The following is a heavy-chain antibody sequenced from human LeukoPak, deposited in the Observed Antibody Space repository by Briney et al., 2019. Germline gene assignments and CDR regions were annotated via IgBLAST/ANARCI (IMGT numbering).Heavy chain of an antibody. CDR2: IGTAYDT. CDR3: AREVLDSYSSGWHFDY. J-gene: IGHJ4*02. CDR1: GFTFSNYD. V-gene: IGHV3-13*04. D-gene: IGHD6-19*01. Sequence: QPGGSLRLSCAASGFTFSNYDMHWVRQATGKGLEWVSAIGTAYDTYYPGSVKGRFTISRENAKNSLYLQMNSLRAGDTAVYYCAREVLDSYSSGWHFDYWGQGTLVTVSS.